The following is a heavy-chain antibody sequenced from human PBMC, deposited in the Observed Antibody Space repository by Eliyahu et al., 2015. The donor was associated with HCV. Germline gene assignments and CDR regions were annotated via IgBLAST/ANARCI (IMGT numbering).Heavy chain of an antibody. V-gene: IGHV6-1*01. J-gene: IGHJ4*02. D-gene: IGHD2-2*03. Sequence: QVQLQQSGPGLVTPSQTLSVTCAISGDSXSSNRVTWNWIRQSPPRGLEWLGRTYYRSKWSTDYALSVKSRITINPDTSKNQFSLQLNSVTPEDTAVYYCARGMDAYYDYWGQGTLVTVSS. CDR2: TYYRSKWST. CDR3: ARGMDAYYDY. CDR1: GDSXSSNRVT.